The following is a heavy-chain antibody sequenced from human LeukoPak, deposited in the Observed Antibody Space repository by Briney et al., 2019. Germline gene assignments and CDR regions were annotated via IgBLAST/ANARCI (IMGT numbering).Heavy chain of an antibody. Sequence: GGSLRLSCAASGFAFSNYGMHWVRQAPGQGLEWVAVISFDGTNKYYADSLKGRFTISRDNSKNTVYLQMNSLRPEDTAVYYCARDGGRATIVRGIIIVSVGDFWGQGALVTVST. V-gene: IGHV3-30*03. CDR3: ARDGGRATIVRGIIIVSVGDF. CDR1: GFAFSNYG. CDR2: ISFDGTNK. J-gene: IGHJ4*02. D-gene: IGHD3-10*01.